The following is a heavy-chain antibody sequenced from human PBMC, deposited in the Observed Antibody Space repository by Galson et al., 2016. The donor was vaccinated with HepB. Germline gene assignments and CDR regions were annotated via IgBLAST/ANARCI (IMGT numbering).Heavy chain of an antibody. V-gene: IGHV3-23*01. D-gene: IGHD3-3*01. Sequence: SLRLSCAASGCTLYTFDMTWVRPGPGKGLEWVSTISGSGADTYYADSLNVRFPIPRDNSANTVFLHMSNLGAEDSAVYYCAKMGDIWSGYAPRDAYFFDPWGPGTRVTVSS. J-gene: IGHJ5*02. CDR1: GCTLYTFD. CDR2: ISGSGADT. CDR3: AKMGDIWSGYAPRDAYFFDP.